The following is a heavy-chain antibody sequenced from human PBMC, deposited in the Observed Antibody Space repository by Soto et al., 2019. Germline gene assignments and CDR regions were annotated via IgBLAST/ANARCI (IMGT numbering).Heavy chain of an antibody. Sequence: SETLSLTCTVSGGSVNSYYWRWIRQPPGKGREWIGYIFYSGSTKSNPSLKSRVTMSVDMSKNQFSLRLTSVTAADTAVYYCARVFPSYCGGDCSYFDSWGQGTLVTVSS. CDR2: IFYSGST. J-gene: IGHJ4*02. CDR1: GGSVNSYY. D-gene: IGHD2-21*02. CDR3: ARVFPSYCGGDCSYFDS. V-gene: IGHV4-59*02.